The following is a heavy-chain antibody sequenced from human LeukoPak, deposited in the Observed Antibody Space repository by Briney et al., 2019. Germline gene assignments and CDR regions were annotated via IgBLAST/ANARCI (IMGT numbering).Heavy chain of an antibody. D-gene: IGHD5-24*01. V-gene: IGHV3-30*04. Sequence: PGGSLRLSCAASGFTFSSYAMHWVRQAPGKGLEWVAVISYDGSNKYYADSVKGRFTISRDNSKNTLYLQMNSLRAEDTAVYYCASNKRRGGYNFDYWGQGTLVTVSS. CDR1: GFTFSSYA. CDR2: ISYDGSNK. CDR3: ASNKRRGGYNFDY. J-gene: IGHJ4*02.